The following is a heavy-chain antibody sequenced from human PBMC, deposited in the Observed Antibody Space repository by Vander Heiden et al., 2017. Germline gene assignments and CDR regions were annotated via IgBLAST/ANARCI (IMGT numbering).Heavy chain of an antibody. D-gene: IGHD2-15*01. CDR3: ARLKVVFAANRLFDF. CDR1: GGSFKPYTSP. J-gene: IGHJ4*02. Sequence: QLHLRDSGRGLVKPAETLALTCRVPGGSFKPYTSPWCWIRQPPGKGLEWLGTIYSRGRPSYNASLQSRVTISVDTSETQFSLRLRSVTASDTAVYYCARLKVVFAANRLFDFWGQGSLVTVS. V-gene: IGHV4-39*01. CDR2: IYSRGRP.